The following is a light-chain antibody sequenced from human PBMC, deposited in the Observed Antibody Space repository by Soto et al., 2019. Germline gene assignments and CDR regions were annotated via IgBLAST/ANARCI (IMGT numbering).Light chain of an antibody. J-gene: IGKJ2*01. V-gene: IGKV3-11*01. Sequence: EIVLTQSPATLSLSPGERATLSCRASQSVSSYLAWYQQKPGQAPRLLIYDASNRATGIPARFSGNGSGTDFTLTISSLEPEDFAVYYCQQRSNWPPYTVGQGTKLEIK. CDR3: QQRSNWPPYT. CDR2: DAS. CDR1: QSVSSY.